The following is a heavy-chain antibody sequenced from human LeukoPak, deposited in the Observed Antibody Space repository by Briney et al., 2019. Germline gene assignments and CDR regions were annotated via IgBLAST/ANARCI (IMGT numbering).Heavy chain of an antibody. CDR1: GFTFSSYA. Sequence: PGGSLRLSCEASGFTFSSYAMSWVRQAPGKGLEWLSSITSSGDRTYYADSVKGRSTISRDNSKNTLYLQMNSLRAEDTAVYYCASFGSHYQNWFDPWGQGTLVTVSS. J-gene: IGHJ5*02. D-gene: IGHD1-26*01. CDR3: ASFGSHYQNWFDP. V-gene: IGHV3-23*01. CDR2: ITSSGDRT.